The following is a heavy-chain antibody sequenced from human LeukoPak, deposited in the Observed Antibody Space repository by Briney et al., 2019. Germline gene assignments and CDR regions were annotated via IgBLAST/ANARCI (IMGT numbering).Heavy chain of an antibody. D-gene: IGHD6-19*01. CDR2: ISGSGVST. CDR1: GFTFSSYA. J-gene: IGHJ4*02. V-gene: IGHV3-23*01. Sequence: GGSLRLSRAASGFTFSSYAMSWVRRAPGKGLEWVSAISGSGVSTYYADSVKGRFTISRDNSKNTLYLQMNSLRAEDTAVYYCARGHSGWYDYWGQGTLVTVSS. CDR3: ARGHSGWYDY.